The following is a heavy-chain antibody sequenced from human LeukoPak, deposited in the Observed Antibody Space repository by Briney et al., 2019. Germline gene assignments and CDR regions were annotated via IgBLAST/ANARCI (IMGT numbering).Heavy chain of an antibody. V-gene: IGHV4-59*11. CDR2: ISHSGYT. CDR1: GGAISGHY. CDR3: ARRGETSGWSFWLDS. D-gene: IGHD6-13*01. Sequence: PSETLSLTCAVSGGAISGHYWNWIRQPPGKGLEWIGYISHSGYTSYKPSLKSRVTIGVDTSTNQVSLDLTSVSAGDTAVYYCARRGETSGWSFWLDSWGQGALVIASS. J-gene: IGHJ5*01.